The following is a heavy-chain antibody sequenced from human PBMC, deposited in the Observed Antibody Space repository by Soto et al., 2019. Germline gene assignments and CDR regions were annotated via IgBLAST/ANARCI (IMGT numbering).Heavy chain of an antibody. CDR3: ASESPTYDYGEYENGYFQH. CDR1: GGSISSYY. V-gene: IGHV4-59*08. Sequence: PSETLSLTCTVSGGSISSYYWRWIRQPPGKGLEWIGYIYYSGSTNYNPSLKSRVTISVDTSKNQFSLKLSSVTAADTAVYYCASESPTYDYGEYENGYFQHWGQGTLVTVSS. CDR2: IYYSGST. J-gene: IGHJ1*01. D-gene: IGHD4-17*01.